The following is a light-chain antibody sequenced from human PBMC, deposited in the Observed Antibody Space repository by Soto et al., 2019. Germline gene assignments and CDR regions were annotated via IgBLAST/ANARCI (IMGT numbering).Light chain of an antibody. CDR3: QKYNSPPRT. J-gene: IGKJ1*01. V-gene: IGKV1-27*01. Sequence: DIQMTQSPSSLSASVGDRVTITCRASQSISSYLNWYQQKPGELPKLVIYAASILQTGVPSRFSGSGSGTDFSLTISSLQPEDVATYFCQKYNSPPRTFGQGTKVDI. CDR2: AAS. CDR1: QSISSY.